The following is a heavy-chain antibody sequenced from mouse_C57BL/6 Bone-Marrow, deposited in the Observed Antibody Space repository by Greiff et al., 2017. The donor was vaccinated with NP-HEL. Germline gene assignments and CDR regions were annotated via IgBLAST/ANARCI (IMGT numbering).Heavy chain of an antibody. CDR2: VYPYNGGT. CDR3: ARSGFITTVVPYWYFDV. D-gene: IGHD1-1*01. Sequence: VQLQQSGPVLVKPGPSVKISCKASGFTFTDYYMHWVKQSHGKSLEWIGLVYPYNGGTSYNQKFKGKATLTVDTSSSTAYMELNSLTSEDSAVYYCARSGFITTVVPYWYFDVWGTGTTVTVSS. V-gene: IGHV1-36*01. CDR1: GFTFTDYY. J-gene: IGHJ1*03.